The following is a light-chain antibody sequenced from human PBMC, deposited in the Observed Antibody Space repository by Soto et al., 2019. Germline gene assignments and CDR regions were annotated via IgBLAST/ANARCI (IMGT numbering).Light chain of an antibody. CDR1: QSVGSS. V-gene: IGKV3-15*01. CDR3: QQYNYSHTYT. J-gene: IGKJ5*01. Sequence: IVLTQSPATLSLSPGERATLSFRASQSVGSSLAWYQQKPGQAPRLLIFGASTRATGIPARFSGSGSGTEFTLPISSLQSEDFAVYYCQQYNYSHTYTFGQGTRLEIK. CDR2: GAS.